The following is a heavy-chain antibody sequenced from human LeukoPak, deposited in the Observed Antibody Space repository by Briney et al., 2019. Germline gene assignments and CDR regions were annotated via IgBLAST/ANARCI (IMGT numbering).Heavy chain of an antibody. Sequence: GGPLRLSCAASGFTFSYYAMQWLRPPPRKGVEWVALIAPGGSYQYYADSLRGRFTISRDNFKNTLYLQMNSVRVGDTAVYYCAGGLRANSWYGAYWGQGTLVSVSS. V-gene: IGHV3-30*01. CDR3: AGGLRANSWYGAY. J-gene: IGHJ4*02. CDR2: IAPGGSYQ. D-gene: IGHD6-13*01. CDR1: GFTFSYYA.